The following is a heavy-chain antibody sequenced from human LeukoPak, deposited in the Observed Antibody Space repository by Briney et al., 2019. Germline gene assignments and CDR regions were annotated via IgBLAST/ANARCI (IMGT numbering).Heavy chain of an antibody. CDR1: GFTFSSYG. Sequence: GGSLRLSCAASGFTFSSYGMHWVRQAPGKGLEWVAVIWYDGSNKYYADSVKGRFTISRDNSKNTLCLQMNSLRAEDTAVYYCAKDGCSSTSRGLCSFDPWGQGTLVTVSS. CDR3: AKDGCSSTSRGLCSFDP. CDR2: IWYDGSNK. D-gene: IGHD2-2*01. J-gene: IGHJ5*02. V-gene: IGHV3-33*06.